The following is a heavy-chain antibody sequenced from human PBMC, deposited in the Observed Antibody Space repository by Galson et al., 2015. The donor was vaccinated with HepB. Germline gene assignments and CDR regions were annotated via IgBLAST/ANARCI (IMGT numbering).Heavy chain of an antibody. CDR1: GFTFSSFA. J-gene: IGHJ5*01. V-gene: IGHV3-23*01. CDR2: VNGGATNA. Sequence: SLRLSCAASGFTFSSFAMNRVRQAPGKGLEWVAAVNGGATNANYADSVKGRFTVSRDNSVYTLFLQMDGLRADDTAVYYCAKASGTPRGRFDSWGQGTLVSVSS. CDR3: AKASGTPRGRFDS.